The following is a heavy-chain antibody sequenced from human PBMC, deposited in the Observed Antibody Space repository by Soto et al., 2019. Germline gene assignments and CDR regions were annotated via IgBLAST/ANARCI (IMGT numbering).Heavy chain of an antibody. J-gene: IGHJ2*01. V-gene: IGHV3-23*01. D-gene: IGHD3-10*01. Sequence: EVQLLESGGGLVQPGGSLRLSGAASGFTFISYAMNWVRRAPGKGLQWVSAISGGGDATFYADSVKGRFTISRDNSRNTVTLQMNSLGADDTAVYYCARKVPGSTTRPDYWYFDLWGRGTLVTVSS. CDR1: GFTFISYA. CDR3: ARKVPGSTTRPDYWYFDL. CDR2: ISGGGDAT.